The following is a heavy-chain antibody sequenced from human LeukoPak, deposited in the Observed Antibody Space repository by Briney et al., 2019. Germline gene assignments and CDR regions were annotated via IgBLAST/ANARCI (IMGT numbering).Heavy chain of an antibody. V-gene: IGHV3-74*01. CDR2: INTDGSRT. J-gene: IGHJ4*02. Sequence: GRSLRLSCAASGFTFSTYWMHWVRQAPGKGLVWVSRINTDGSRTIYVDSVKGRFTISRDNAKDTLYLQMNSLRVEDTAVYYCTRSQFTVEGIDSWGQGTLVTVSS. D-gene: IGHD4-17*01. CDR3: TRSQFTVEGIDS. CDR1: GFTFSTYW.